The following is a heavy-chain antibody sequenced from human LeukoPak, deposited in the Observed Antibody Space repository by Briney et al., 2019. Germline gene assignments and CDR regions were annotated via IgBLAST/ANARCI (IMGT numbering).Heavy chain of an antibody. J-gene: IGHJ4*02. V-gene: IGHV3-73*01. D-gene: IGHD3-22*01. CDR1: GFTFSGSA. CDR2: IRSKANSYAT. CDR3: TSHDSSGYYYHQLYYFDY. Sequence: PGGSLRLFCAASGFTFSGSAMHWVRQASGKGLEWVGRIRSKANSYATAHAASVKGRFTISRDDSKNTAYLQMNSLKTEDTAVYYCTSHDSSGYYYHQLYYFDYWGQGTLVTVSS.